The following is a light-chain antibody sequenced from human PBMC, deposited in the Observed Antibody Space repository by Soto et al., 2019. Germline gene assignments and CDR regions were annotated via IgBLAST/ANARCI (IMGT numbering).Light chain of an antibody. Sequence: VWTPSPANLSLSPGERATLSCRASQSIHTSLAWYQQKPGQPPRLVVYDSTLRANGVPDRFGGSRSGTEFTLTINNLEPEDFAVYYCQQLNVGPPITFGQGTLLEI. CDR3: QQLNVGPPIT. CDR2: DST. J-gene: IGKJ5*01. V-gene: IGKV3-11*01. CDR1: QSIHTS.